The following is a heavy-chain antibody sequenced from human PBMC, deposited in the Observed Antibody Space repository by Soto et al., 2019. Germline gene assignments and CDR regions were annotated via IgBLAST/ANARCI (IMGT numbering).Heavy chain of an antibody. CDR1: GYSFTNYW. V-gene: IGHV5-51*01. J-gene: IGHJ4*02. D-gene: IGHD3-16*01. CDR3: ARHAAYDSVWGNSDGNDY. CDR2: IYPGDSDT. Sequence: GESLKISCKGSGYSFTNYWIGWVRQMPGKGLEWMGIIYPGDSDTRYSPSFQGQVTISADKSISTAYLQWSSLKASDTAVYYCARHAAYDSVWGNSDGNDYWGQGTLVTVSS.